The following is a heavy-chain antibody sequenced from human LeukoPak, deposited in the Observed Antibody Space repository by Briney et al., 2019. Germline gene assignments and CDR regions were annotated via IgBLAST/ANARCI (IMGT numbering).Heavy chain of an antibody. D-gene: IGHD3-16*01. CDR3: ARGVVITFGGAADY. J-gene: IGHJ4*02. CDR1: GGSFSRYY. CDR2: INHSGSA. V-gene: IGHV4-34*01. Sequence: SETLSLTCAVYGGSFSRYYWTWIRQPPGKGLEWIGEINHSGSANYNPSLKSRVTISIDTSKNQFSLKLNSVTAADTAVYYCARGVVITFGGAADYWGQGTLVTVSS.